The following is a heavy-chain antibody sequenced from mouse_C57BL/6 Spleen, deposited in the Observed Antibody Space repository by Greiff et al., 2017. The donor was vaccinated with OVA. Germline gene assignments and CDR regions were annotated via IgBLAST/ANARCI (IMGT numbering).Heavy chain of an antibody. CDR3: ARYYSNSWYYDV. J-gene: IGHJ1*03. CDR1: GFTFSDYY. V-gene: IGHV5-12*01. Sequence: EVQVVESGGGLVQPGGSLKLSCAASGFTFSDYYMYWVRQTPEKRLEWVAYISNGGGSTYYPDTVKGRFTLSRDNAKNTLYLQMSRLKSEDTAMYYCARYYSNSWYYDVWGTGTTGTVSS. D-gene: IGHD2-5*01. CDR2: ISNGGGST.